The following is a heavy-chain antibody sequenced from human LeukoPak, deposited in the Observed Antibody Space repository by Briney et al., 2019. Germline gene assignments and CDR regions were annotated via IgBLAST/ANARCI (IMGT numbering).Heavy chain of an antibody. CDR1: GFTFSSYA. CDR3: ARDRVRVQAVAGTYYFDY. J-gene: IGHJ4*02. D-gene: IGHD6-19*01. CDR2: ISSSSSTI. Sequence: QSGGSLRLSCAASGFTFSSYAMNWVRQAPGKGLEWVSYISSSSSTIYYADSVKGRFTISRDNAKNSLYLQMNSLRAEDTAVYYCARDRVRVQAVAGTYYFDYWGQGTLVTVSS. V-gene: IGHV3-48*01.